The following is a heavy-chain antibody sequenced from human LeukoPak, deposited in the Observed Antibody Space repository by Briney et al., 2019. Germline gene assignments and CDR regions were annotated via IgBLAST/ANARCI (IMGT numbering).Heavy chain of an antibody. CDR2: SSSSSSYI. J-gene: IGHJ5*02. CDR1: GFTFSSYS. Sequence: PGGSLRLSCAASGFTFSSYSMNWVRQAPGKGLEWVSSSSSSSSYIYYADSVKGRFTISRDNAKNSLYLQMNSLRAEDTAVYYCARDRRIAVDSYNWFDPWGQGTLVTVSS. CDR3: ARDRRIAVDSYNWFDP. D-gene: IGHD6-19*01. V-gene: IGHV3-21*01.